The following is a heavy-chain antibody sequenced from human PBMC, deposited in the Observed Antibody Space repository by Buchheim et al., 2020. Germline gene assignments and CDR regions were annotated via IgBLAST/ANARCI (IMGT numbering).Heavy chain of an antibody. CDR2: ISSSGSTI. D-gene: IGHD3-10*01. Sequence: EVQLVESGGGLVQPGGSLRLSCAASGFTFSSYEMNWVRQAPGKGLEWVSYISSSGSTIYYADSVKGRFTISRDNAKNSLYLQMNSLIAEDTAVYYCASHYYGSGSYYNRNDAFDIWGQGT. CDR1: GFTFSSYE. V-gene: IGHV3-48*03. CDR3: ASHYYGSGSYYNRNDAFDI. J-gene: IGHJ3*02.